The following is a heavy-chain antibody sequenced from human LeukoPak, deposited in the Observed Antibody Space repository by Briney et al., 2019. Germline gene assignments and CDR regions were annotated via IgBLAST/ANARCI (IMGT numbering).Heavy chain of an antibody. CDR1: GGSFSGYY. CDR3: ARHMGLGYTYFYPYFDY. D-gene: IGHD1-1*01. Sequence: SETLSLTCAVYGGSFSGYYWSWIRQPPGKGLEWIGEIDHSGSTNYNPSLKSRVTISVDTSKNQFSLKLSSVTAADTAVYYCARHMGLGYTYFYPYFDYWGQGTLVTVSS. J-gene: IGHJ4*01. V-gene: IGHV4-34*01. CDR2: IDHSGST.